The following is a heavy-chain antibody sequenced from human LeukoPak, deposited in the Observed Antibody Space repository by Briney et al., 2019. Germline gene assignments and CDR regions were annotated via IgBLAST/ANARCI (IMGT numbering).Heavy chain of an antibody. Sequence: PSETLSLTCTVSGGSISSGDYYWSWIRQPPGKGLEWIGYIYYSGSTNYNPSLKSRVTISVDKSKNQFSLKLSSVTAADTAVYYCARDGVPGGILVPAARYYYGMDVWGQGTTVTVSS. V-gene: IGHV4-30-4*01. D-gene: IGHD2-2*01. CDR3: ARDGVPGGILVPAARYYYGMDV. CDR2: IYYSGST. CDR1: GGSISSGDYY. J-gene: IGHJ6*02.